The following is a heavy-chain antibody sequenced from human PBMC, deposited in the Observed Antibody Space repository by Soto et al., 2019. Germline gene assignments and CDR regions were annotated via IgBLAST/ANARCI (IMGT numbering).Heavy chain of an antibody. CDR1: GFTVSSNY. J-gene: IGHJ5*02. CDR2: IYSGGST. CDR3: ARTPALYCEYSKWFDP. Sequence: GGSLRLSCAASGFTVSSNYMSWVRQAPGKGLEWVSVIYSGGSTYYADSVKGRFTISRDNSKNTLYLQMNSLRAEDTAVYYCARTPALYCEYSKWFDPWGQGTLVTVSS. V-gene: IGHV3-53*01. D-gene: IGHD1-26*01.